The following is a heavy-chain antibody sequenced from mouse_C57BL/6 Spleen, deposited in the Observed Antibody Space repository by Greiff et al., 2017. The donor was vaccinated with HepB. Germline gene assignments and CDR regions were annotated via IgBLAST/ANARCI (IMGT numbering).Heavy chain of an antibody. Sequence: EVQLQQSGPELVKPGASVKISCKASGYSFTDYNMNWVKQRHGKSLEWIGVINPNYGTNSYNQKFKGKATLTVDQSSSTAYMQLNSLTSEDSAVYYCARETTVVAPYYFDYWGQGTTLTVSS. J-gene: IGHJ2*01. D-gene: IGHD1-1*01. CDR1: GYSFTDYN. CDR3: ARETTVVAPYYFDY. V-gene: IGHV1-39*01. CDR2: INPNYGTN.